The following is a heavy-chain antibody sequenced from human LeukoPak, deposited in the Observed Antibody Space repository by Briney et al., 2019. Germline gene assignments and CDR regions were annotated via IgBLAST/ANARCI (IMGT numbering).Heavy chain of an antibody. Sequence: GGSLRLSCAASGFTFSSYSMNWVRQAPGKGLEWVSSISSSSSYIYYADSVEGRFTISRDNAKNSLYLQMNSLRAEDTAVYYCARAPTGVTTSGNYWGQGTLVTVSS. J-gene: IGHJ4*02. CDR3: ARAPTGVTTSGNY. V-gene: IGHV3-21*01. CDR2: ISSSSSYI. CDR1: GFTFSSYS. D-gene: IGHD4-17*01.